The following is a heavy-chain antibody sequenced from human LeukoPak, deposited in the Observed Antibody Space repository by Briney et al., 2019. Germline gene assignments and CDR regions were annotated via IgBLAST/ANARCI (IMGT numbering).Heavy chain of an antibody. Sequence: EASVKVSCKASGGTFSSYAISWVRQAPGQGLEWMGGIIPIFGTANYAQKFQGRVTITADKSTSTAYMELSSLRSEDTAVYYCARDRGIAARQPWGYWGQGTLVTVSS. CDR3: ARDRGIAARQPWGY. CDR1: GGTFSSYA. V-gene: IGHV1-69*06. J-gene: IGHJ4*02. CDR2: IIPIFGTA. D-gene: IGHD6-6*01.